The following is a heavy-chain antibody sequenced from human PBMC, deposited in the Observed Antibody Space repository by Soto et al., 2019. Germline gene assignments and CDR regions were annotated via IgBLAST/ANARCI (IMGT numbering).Heavy chain of an antibody. CDR3: AKDLQFSGLLSAQTFDY. J-gene: IGHJ4*02. D-gene: IGHD6-19*01. CDR2: ITGSGGST. CDR1: GFTFSSHA. V-gene: IGHV3-23*01. Sequence: EVQLLESGGGLVQPGGSLRLSCAVSGFTFSSHAMSWVRQAPGKGLECVSSITGSGGSTYYADSVKGRFTISRDKSKNTLYLQMNSLRGEDTAVYYCAKDLQFSGLLSAQTFDYWGQGTQVTVSS.